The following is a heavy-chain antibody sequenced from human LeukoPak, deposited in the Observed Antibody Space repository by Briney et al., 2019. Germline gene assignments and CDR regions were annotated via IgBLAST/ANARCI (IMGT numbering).Heavy chain of an antibody. D-gene: IGHD3-22*01. V-gene: IGHV4-39*01. Sequence: SETLSLTCTVSGGSISSSNYYWGWIRQPPGKGLEWIGSIYYSGSTYYNPSLKSRVTISVDTSKNQFSLKLSSVTAADTAVYYCARHPITMIPLYFDYWGQGTLVTVSS. CDR2: IYYSGST. J-gene: IGHJ4*02. CDR3: ARHPITMIPLYFDY. CDR1: GGSISSSNYY.